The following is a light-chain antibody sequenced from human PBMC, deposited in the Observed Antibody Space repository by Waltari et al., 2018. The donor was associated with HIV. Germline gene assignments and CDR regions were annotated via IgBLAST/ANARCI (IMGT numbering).Light chain of an antibody. CDR2: QDT. V-gene: IGLV3-25*03. CDR1: ALPDQF. Sequence: SYDVTQPSSVSVSPGQSARIPCSGYALPDQFVYWYQQKPGQAPVLVIYQDTQGPSWNPARFSGSSAGTVATLTIRGVRTEDEADYHCQSADLSGTYWVFGGGTKLTVL. J-gene: IGLJ3*02. CDR3: QSADLSGTYWV.